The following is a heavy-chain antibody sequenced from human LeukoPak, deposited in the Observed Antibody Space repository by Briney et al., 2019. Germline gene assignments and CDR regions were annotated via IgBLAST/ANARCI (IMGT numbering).Heavy chain of an antibody. CDR2: IYYSGST. Sequence: SETLSLTCTVSGGSISSSSYYWGWIRQPPGKGLEWIGYIYYSGSTYYNPSLKSRVTISVDTSKNQFSLKLSSVTAADTAVYYCARDLYRSGNPYCSGGSCYREPTDDAFDIWGQGTMVTVSS. CDR1: GGSISSSSYY. J-gene: IGHJ3*02. V-gene: IGHV4-30-4*01. CDR3: ARDLYRSGNPYCSGGSCYREPTDDAFDI. D-gene: IGHD2-15*01.